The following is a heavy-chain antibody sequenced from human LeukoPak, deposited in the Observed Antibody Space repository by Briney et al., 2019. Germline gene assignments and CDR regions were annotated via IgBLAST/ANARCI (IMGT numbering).Heavy chain of an antibody. CDR2: IGGSGRTI. CDR3: VRGYSYGDY. V-gene: IGHV3-11*01. Sequence: GGSLRLSCAASGFTFSDYYMSWIRQAPGKGLEWVSYIGGSGRTIYYADSLKGRFTISRDNAKNSLYLQMNGLRAEDTAVYYCVRGYSYGDYWGQGTLVTASS. CDR1: GFTFSDYY. J-gene: IGHJ4*02. D-gene: IGHD5-18*01.